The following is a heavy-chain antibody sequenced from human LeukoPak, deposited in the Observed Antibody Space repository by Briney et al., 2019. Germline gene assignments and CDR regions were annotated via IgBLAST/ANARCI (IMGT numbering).Heavy chain of an antibody. V-gene: IGHV4-59*01. Sequence: SETLSLTCAVYGGSFSAYYWSWIRQPPGKGLEWIGYIYYSGSTNYNPSLKSRVTISVDTSKNQFSLKLSSVTAADTAVYYCARKLRNSYGPDFDYWGQGTLVTVSS. CDR2: IYYSGST. J-gene: IGHJ4*02. CDR1: GGSFSAYY. CDR3: ARKLRNSYGPDFDY. D-gene: IGHD5-18*01.